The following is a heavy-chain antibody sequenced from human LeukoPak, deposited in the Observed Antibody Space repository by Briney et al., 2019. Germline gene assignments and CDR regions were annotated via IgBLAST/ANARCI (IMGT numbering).Heavy chain of an antibody. CDR2: INSDSGDT. CDR1: GYTFTAYY. Sequence: ASVKVSCKTPGYTFTAYYIHWVRQAPGRGLEWMGWINSDSGDTNYAPKFQGGVTMTRDTSITTAYLELSGLRPDDTAIYYCARAETYWGQGTLITVSS. J-gene: IGHJ1*01. V-gene: IGHV1-2*02. CDR3: ARAETY.